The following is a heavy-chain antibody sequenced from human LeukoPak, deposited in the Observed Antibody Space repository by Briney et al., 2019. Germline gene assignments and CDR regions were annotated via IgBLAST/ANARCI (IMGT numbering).Heavy chain of an antibody. CDR1: GGSFSGFY. Sequence: SETLSLTCAVYGGSFSGFYWSWIRQPPGKGLEWIGQISHRGSTNYNPSLKSRVTISVDTSKNQFSLKLSSVTAADTAVYYCAREYGSGSYYHLYYYYYYMDVWGKGTTVTISS. CDR3: AREYGSGSYYHLYYYYYYMDV. CDR2: ISHRGST. D-gene: IGHD3-10*01. J-gene: IGHJ6*03. V-gene: IGHV4-34*01.